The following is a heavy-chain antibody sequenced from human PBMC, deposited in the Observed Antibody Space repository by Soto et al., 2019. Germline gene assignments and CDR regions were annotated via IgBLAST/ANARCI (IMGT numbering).Heavy chain of an antibody. CDR2: ISTSAGTT. Sequence: PGGSLSLSCAASGFTFRNYAMSWVRQAPGKGLEWVSTISTSAGTTYYADSVKGRFTISRDNSDNTPHLQMNSLRAEDTAIYYCANGIAAAGSLLMDVWGKGTTVTVSS. V-gene: IGHV3-23*01. CDR1: GFTFRNYA. CDR3: ANGIAAAGSLLMDV. D-gene: IGHD6-13*01. J-gene: IGHJ6*04.